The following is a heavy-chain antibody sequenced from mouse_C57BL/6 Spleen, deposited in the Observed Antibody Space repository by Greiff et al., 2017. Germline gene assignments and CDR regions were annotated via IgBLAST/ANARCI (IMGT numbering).Heavy chain of an antibody. CDR2: IDPEDGET. CDR1: GFNIKDYY. Sequence: VHVKQSGAELVKPGASVKLSCTASGFNIKDYYMHWVKQRTEQGLEWIGRIDPEDGETKSAPKFQGKATITADTSSNTAYLQLSSLTSEDTAVYYCARGYYYGSSWYFDVWGTGTTVTVSS. J-gene: IGHJ1*03. D-gene: IGHD1-1*01. CDR3: ARGYYYGSSWYFDV. V-gene: IGHV14-2*01.